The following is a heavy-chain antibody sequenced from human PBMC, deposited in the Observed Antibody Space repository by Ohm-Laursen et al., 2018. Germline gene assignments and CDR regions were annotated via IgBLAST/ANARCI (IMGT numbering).Heavy chain of an antibody. V-gene: IGHV1-18*01. J-gene: IGHJ3*01. CDR1: GYTFTGYG. CDR2: ISAYNGNT. D-gene: IGHD3-3*01. Sequence: GASVKVSCKASGYTFTGYGITWVRQAPGQGLEWMGWISAYNGNTNYPQKLQGRVTMTTDTSTSIAYMELRSLRSDDTAVYYCARDTVTIFGLITRDAFDLWGQGTMVTVSS. CDR3: ARDTVTIFGLITRDAFDL.